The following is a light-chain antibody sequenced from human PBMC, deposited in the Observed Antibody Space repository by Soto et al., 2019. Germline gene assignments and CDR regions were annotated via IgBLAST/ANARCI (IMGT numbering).Light chain of an antibody. J-gene: IGKJ2*01. CDR1: QSVSSN. V-gene: IGKV3-15*01. CDR2: GAS. Sequence: EIVMTQSPATLSVSPGERATLSCRASQSVSSNLAWYQQKPGQAPRLLIYGASTRATGISARFSGSGSGTEFTLTISSLQSEDFAVYYCLQYNNWPLYTFGQGTKLEIK. CDR3: LQYNNWPLYT.